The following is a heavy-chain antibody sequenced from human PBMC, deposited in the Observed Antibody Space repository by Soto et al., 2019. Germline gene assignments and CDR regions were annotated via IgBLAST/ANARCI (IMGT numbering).Heavy chain of an antibody. V-gene: IGHV1-69*06. Sequence: SLKVSCKASGGTFSSYAISWVRQAPGQGLEWMGGIIPIFGTANYAQKFQGRVTITADKSTSTAYMELSSLRSEDTAVYYCARVGLALRTHSYFDYRGQGTLVTVSS. CDR1: GGTFSSYA. J-gene: IGHJ4*02. CDR3: ARVGLALRTHSYFDY. CDR2: IIPIFGTA. D-gene: IGHD3-16*01.